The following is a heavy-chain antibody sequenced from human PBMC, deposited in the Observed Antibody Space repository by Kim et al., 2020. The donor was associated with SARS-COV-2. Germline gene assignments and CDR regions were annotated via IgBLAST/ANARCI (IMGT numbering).Heavy chain of an antibody. J-gene: IGHJ4*02. D-gene: IGHD6-19*01. V-gene: IGHV3-9*01. Sequence: ADSVKGRYPISRENAKNSLYLQMNSLRAEDTALYYCAKDIGAVAGTGLADWGQGTLVTVSS. CDR3: AKDIGAVAGTGLAD.